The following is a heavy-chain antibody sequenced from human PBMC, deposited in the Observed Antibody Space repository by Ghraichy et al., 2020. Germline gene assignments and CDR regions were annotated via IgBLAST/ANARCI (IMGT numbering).Heavy chain of an antibody. CDR3: VKDLVGGGFGAYGMDV. J-gene: IGHJ6*02. Sequence: LSLTCAASGFTFSSYWMHWVRQAPGKGLVWFSRINSDGGSTTYADSVKGRFTISKDNAKNTLYLQMNSLRAEDTAVYYCVKDLVGGGFGAYGMDVWGQGTTVTVSS. CDR1: GFTFSSYW. D-gene: IGHD2-21*01. V-gene: IGHV3-74*01. CDR2: INSDGGST.